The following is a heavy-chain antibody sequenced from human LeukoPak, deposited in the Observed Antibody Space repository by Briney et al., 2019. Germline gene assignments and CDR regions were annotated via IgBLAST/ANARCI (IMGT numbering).Heavy chain of an antibody. CDR3: ARAIDKGTGYYMDY. Sequence: PGGSLRLSCAASAFTLRDHGMHWVRQSPGKGLEWVAFILYDGSNKFYADSVKGRFAISRDNSKYTLSLQMNSLRAEDTATYYCARAIDKGTGYYMDYWGQGTLVIVSS. D-gene: IGHD3-22*01. J-gene: IGHJ4*02. V-gene: IGHV3-30*02. CDR1: AFTLRDHG. CDR2: ILYDGSNK.